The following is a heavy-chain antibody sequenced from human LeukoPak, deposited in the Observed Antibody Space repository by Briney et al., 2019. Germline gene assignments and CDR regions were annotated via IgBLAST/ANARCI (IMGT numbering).Heavy chain of an antibody. Sequence: PGGSLRLSCAASGFTFSSYAMSWVRQAPGKGLEWVSGINWNGGSTGYADSVKGRFTISRDNAKNSLYLQMNSLRAEDTAVYYCARYSYGQNYYYYYYMDVWGKGTTVTISS. CDR3: ARYSYGQNYYYYYYMDV. J-gene: IGHJ6*03. CDR1: GFTFSSYA. D-gene: IGHD5-18*01. CDR2: INWNGGST. V-gene: IGHV3-20*04.